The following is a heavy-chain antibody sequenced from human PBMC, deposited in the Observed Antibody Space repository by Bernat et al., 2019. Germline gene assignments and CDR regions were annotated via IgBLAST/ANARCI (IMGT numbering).Heavy chain of an antibody. CDR1: GFTFSGSA. Sequence: EVQLVESGGGLVQPGGSLKLSCAASGFTFSGSAMHWVRQASGKGLEWVGRIRSKANSYATAYAASVKGRFTISRDDSKNTAYLQMNSLKTEDTAVYYCTSYIVVVPAANYYYGMDVWGQGTTVTVSS. CDR3: TSYIVVVPAANYYYGMDV. CDR2: IRSKANSYAT. J-gene: IGHJ6*02. V-gene: IGHV3-73*01. D-gene: IGHD2-2*01.